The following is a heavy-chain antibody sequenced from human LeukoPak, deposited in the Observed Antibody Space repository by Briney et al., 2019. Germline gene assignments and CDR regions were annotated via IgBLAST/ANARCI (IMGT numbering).Heavy chain of an antibody. CDR1: GFTFSSYA. Sequence: GGSLRLSCAASGFTFSSYAMHWVRQAPGKGLEYVSAISSNGGSTYYANSVKGRFTISRDNSKNTLYPQMGSLRAEDMAVYYCAKTIRGVGYYMDVWGKGTTVTVSS. V-gene: IGHV3-64*01. J-gene: IGHJ6*03. CDR3: AKTIRGVGYYMDV. CDR2: ISSNGGST. D-gene: IGHD3-10*01.